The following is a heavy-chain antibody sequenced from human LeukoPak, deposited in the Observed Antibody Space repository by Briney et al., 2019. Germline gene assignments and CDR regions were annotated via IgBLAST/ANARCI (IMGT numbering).Heavy chain of an antibody. D-gene: IGHD1-1*01. CDR3: ARDLEGLERYFDY. V-gene: IGHV1-2*02. Sequence: GASVKVSCKASGYTFTGYFIHWVRQAPGQGLEWIGWMNSNTGASNSAQKFQGRVTMTRDTSISTAYMELSRLRSDDTAVYYCARDLEGLERYFDYWGQGTLVTVSP. CDR1: GYTFTGYF. J-gene: IGHJ4*02. CDR2: MNSNTGAS.